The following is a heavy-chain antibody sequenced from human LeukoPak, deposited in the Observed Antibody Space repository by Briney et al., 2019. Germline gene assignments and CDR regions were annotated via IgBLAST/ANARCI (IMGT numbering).Heavy chain of an antibody. CDR2: ISSSGSTI. V-gene: IGHV3-48*03. CDR1: GFTFSSYE. Sequence: GGSLRLSCAASGFTFSSYEMNWVRQAPGKGLEWVSYISSSGSTIYYAYSVMGRFTISRDNAKNSLYLKMNRRRAEDTAVYYCAELGITMIGGVWGKGTTVTISS. J-gene: IGHJ6*04. CDR3: AELGITMIGGV. D-gene: IGHD3-10*02.